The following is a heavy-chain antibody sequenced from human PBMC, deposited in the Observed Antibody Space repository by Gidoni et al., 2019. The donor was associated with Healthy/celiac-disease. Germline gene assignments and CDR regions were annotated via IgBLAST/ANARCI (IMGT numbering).Heavy chain of an antibody. CDR3: AHRRSGYCSGGSCYSFDY. D-gene: IGHD2-15*01. V-gene: IGHV2-5*02. CDR1: GFSLSTSGVG. CDR2: IYWDDDK. J-gene: IGHJ4*02. Sequence: QITLKESGPTLVKPTQTLTLTCTFSGFSLSTSGVGVGWIRQPPGKALEWLALIYWDDDKRYSPSLKSRLTITKDTSKNQVVLTMTNMDPVDTATYYCAHRRSGYCSGGSCYSFDYWGQGTLVTVSS.